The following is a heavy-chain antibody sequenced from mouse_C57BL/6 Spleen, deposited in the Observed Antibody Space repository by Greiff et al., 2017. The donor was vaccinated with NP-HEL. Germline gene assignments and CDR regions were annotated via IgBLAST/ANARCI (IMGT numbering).Heavy chain of an antibody. CDR3: ARYSSHWDHYAMDY. CDR1: GFTFTDYY. Sequence: EVMLVESGGGLVQPGGSLSLSCAASGFTFTDYYMSWVRQPQGKALEWLGFIRNKANGYTTEYSASVKGRFTISRDNSQSILYVQMNALRAKDSATYYCARYSSHWDHYAMDYWGQGTSLTVSS. D-gene: IGHD4-1*01. CDR2: IRNKANGYTT. J-gene: IGHJ4*01. V-gene: IGHV7-3*01.